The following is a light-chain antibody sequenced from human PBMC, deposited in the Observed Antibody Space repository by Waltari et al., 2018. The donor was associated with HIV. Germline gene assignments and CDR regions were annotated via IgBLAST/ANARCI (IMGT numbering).Light chain of an antibody. J-gene: IGLJ3*02. CDR1: TSNIGTNY. CDR2: EHN. Sequence: QSVLTQPPSVSAAPGPTVTISCSGGTSNIGTNYVSWYKQLRGTAPKLLIYEHNKRPSGIPDRYAGSKSGTSATLGFTGRQTGDEADYYCATWDSNLSAWVFGGGTKLTVL. V-gene: IGLV1-51*02. CDR3: ATWDSNLSAWV.